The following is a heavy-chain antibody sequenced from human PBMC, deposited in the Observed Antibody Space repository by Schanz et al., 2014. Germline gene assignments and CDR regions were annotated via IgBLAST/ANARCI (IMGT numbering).Heavy chain of an antibody. Sequence: EVQLLESGGGLVQPGGSLRLSCASSGFSFTTYAMAWVRQAPGKGLEWVSSINTGGDSTYYADSVKGRFTISRDNSRDTVYLQMNSLRAEDTAVYDCARGGPAYYFDDGGQGTLVTVSS. CDR2: INTGGDST. V-gene: IGHV3-23*01. CDR3: ARGGPAYYFDD. CDR1: GFSFTTYA. J-gene: IGHJ4*02.